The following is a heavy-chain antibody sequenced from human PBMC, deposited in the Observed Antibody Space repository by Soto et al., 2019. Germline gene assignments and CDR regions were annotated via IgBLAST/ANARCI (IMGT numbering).Heavy chain of an antibody. CDR1: GGSISDYY. J-gene: IGHJ4*02. Sequence: QVQLQESGPGLVKPSETLSLTCTVSGGSISDYYWSWFRQAPGKGLDWIWYVYYSGTTNYNPSLQRRFTMSVDTSKNQFSLKLSSVTAAATAVYYCARQAIDWGQGTLVTVSS. CDR3: ARQAID. CDR2: VYYSGTT. V-gene: IGHV4-59*08.